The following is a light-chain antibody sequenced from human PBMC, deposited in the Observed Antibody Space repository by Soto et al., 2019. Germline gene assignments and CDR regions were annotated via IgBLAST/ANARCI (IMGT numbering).Light chain of an antibody. Sequence: DIQMTQSPATLSASVVDRVTITFRASQSISNWLAWYQQKPGKAPQLLIYMASSLESGVPSRFSGSGSGTEFTLTISSLQPDDFATYYCQKYNSYLWTFGQGTKVDIK. CDR2: MAS. J-gene: IGKJ1*01. CDR3: QKYNSYLWT. V-gene: IGKV1-5*03. CDR1: QSISNW.